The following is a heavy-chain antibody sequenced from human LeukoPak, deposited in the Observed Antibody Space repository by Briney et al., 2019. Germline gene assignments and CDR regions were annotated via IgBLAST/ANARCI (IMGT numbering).Heavy chain of an antibody. J-gene: IGHJ4*02. CDR3: AKVYYYDSSGYPYYFDY. V-gene: IGHV3-23*01. Sequence: GGSLRLSCVGSGFSFISVWLNWVRQAPGKGLEWVYAISGSGGSTYYADSVKGRFTISRDNSKNTLYLQMNSLRAEDTAVYYCAKVYYYDSSGYPYYFDYWGQGTLVTVSS. CDR2: ISGSGGST. D-gene: IGHD3-22*01. CDR1: GFSFISVW.